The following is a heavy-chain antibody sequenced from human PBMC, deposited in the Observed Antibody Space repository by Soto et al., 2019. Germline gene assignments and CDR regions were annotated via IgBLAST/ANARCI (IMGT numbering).Heavy chain of an antibody. D-gene: IGHD3-10*01. CDR2: IIPIFGTA. CDR3: ARGLTMVRGVSDAFDI. J-gene: IGHJ3*02. CDR1: GGTFSSYA. V-gene: IGHV1-69*13. Sequence: SVKVSCKASGGTFSSYAISWVRQAPGQGLEWMGGIIPIFGTANYAQKFQGRVTITADESISTAYMELSSLRSEDTAVYYCARGLTMVRGVSDAFDIWGQGTMVTVSS.